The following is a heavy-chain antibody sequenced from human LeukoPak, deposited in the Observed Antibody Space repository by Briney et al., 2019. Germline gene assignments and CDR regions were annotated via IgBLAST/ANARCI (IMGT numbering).Heavy chain of an antibody. Sequence: GGSLRLPCLASGFTFSRHGMNWVRQAPGKGLEWVSAISPSGDIKYYIDSVKGRFTVSRDNSKNTVYLQINSLRDEDTAVYYCAKDDAWIQFNDWGQGTLVTVSS. CDR2: ISPSGDIK. CDR3: AKDDAWIQFND. CDR1: GFTFSRHG. J-gene: IGHJ4*02. D-gene: IGHD5-24*01. V-gene: IGHV3-23*01.